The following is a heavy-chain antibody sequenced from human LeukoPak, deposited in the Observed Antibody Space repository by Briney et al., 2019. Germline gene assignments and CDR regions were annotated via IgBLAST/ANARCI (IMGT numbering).Heavy chain of an antibody. CDR3: AREGYGDYVFDY. Sequence: PGGSLRLSCAASGFTFSSYWMHWVRQAPGKGLVWVSRINGDGSSTSYADSVKGRFTISRDNAENSLYLQMNSLRAEDTAVYYCAREGYGDYVFDYWGQGTLVTVSS. CDR2: INGDGSST. D-gene: IGHD4-17*01. J-gene: IGHJ4*02. V-gene: IGHV3-74*01. CDR1: GFTFSSYW.